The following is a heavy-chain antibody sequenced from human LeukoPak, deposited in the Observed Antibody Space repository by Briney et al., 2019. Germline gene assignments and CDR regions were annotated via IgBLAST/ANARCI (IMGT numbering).Heavy chain of an antibody. CDR3: ARVSALGGNAFDI. CDR2: ITQTGGTI. Sequence: GGSLRLSCAASGFTFNIFRMSWVRQTPGKGLEWLSYITQTGGTIYYADSVKGRFTISRDNAKNTLYLQMNSLRAEDTAVYYCARVSALGGNAFDIWGQGTMVTVSS. J-gene: IGHJ3*02. CDR1: GFTFNIFR. D-gene: IGHD3-16*01. V-gene: IGHV3-48*04.